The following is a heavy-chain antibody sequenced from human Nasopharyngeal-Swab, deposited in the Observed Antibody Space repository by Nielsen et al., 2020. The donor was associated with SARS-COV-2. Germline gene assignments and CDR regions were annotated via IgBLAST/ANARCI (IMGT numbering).Heavy chain of an antibody. CDR3: ARVVPDYSVGFDY. Sequence: ASVKVSCKASGYTFTGYYMHWVRQAPGQGLEWMGWINPNSGGTNYAQKFQGWVTMTRDTSISTAYMELSRLRSDDTAVYYCARVVPDYSVGFDYWGQGTLVTVSS. V-gene: IGHV1-2*04. D-gene: IGHD2-21*01. CDR2: INPNSGGT. J-gene: IGHJ4*02. CDR1: GYTFTGYY.